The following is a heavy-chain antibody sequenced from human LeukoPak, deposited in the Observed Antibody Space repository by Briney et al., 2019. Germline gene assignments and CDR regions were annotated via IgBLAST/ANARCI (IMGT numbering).Heavy chain of an antibody. CDR2: IRYDGSNK. J-gene: IGHJ4*02. CDR1: GFTFSSYG. CDR3: ARDLGYYYDSSGSY. Sequence: PGGSLRLSCAASGFTFSSYGMHWVRQAPGKGLEWVAFIRYDGSNKYYADSVKGRFTISRDNAKNSLYLQMNSLRDEDTAVYYCARDLGYYYDSSGSYWGQGTLVTVSS. V-gene: IGHV3-30*02. D-gene: IGHD3-22*01.